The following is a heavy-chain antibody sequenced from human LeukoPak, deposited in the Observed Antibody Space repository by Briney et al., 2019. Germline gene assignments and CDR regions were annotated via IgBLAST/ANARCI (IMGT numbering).Heavy chain of an antibody. CDR1: GFTFDDYA. CDR3: AKGVVKKYYDYVWGSYRSNMAPDDAFDI. V-gene: IGHV3-9*01. CDR2: ISWNSGSI. J-gene: IGHJ3*02. D-gene: IGHD3-16*02. Sequence: GGSLRLSCAASGFTFDDYAMHWVRQAPGKGLGWVSGISWNSGSIGYADSVKGRFTISRDNAKNSLYLQMDSLRAEDTALYYCAKGVVKKYYDYVWGSYRSNMAPDDAFDIWGQGTMVTVSS.